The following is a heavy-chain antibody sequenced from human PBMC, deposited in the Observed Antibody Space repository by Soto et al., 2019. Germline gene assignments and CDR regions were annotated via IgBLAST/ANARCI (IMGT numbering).Heavy chain of an antibody. CDR3: SRGILV. Sequence: QVQLQESGPGLVKPSQTLSLTCTVSGGSMNSGGYCWNWIRQHPGEGLVWFGCISYGGTTSYNPPLKSRVTISVDTSKNQFSLKLSSVTAADTAVYYCSRGILVWGQGTLITVSS. D-gene: IGHD2-15*01. CDR1: GGSMNSGGYC. CDR2: ISYGGTT. V-gene: IGHV4-31*03. J-gene: IGHJ4*02.